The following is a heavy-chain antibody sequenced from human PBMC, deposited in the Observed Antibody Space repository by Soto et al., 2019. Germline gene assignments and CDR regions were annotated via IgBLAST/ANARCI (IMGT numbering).Heavy chain of an antibody. CDR3: AKDPLLTWDLPDY. V-gene: IGHV3-30*18. CDR1: GFTFSSYG. D-gene: IGHD7-27*01. Sequence: QVQLVESGGGVVQPGRSLRLSCAASGFTFSSYGMHWVRQAPGKGLEWVAVISYDGSNKYYADSVKGRFTISRDNSKNTLYLQMSSLVAEDTAVYYCAKDPLLTWDLPDYWGQGTLVTVSS. CDR2: ISYDGSNK. J-gene: IGHJ4*02.